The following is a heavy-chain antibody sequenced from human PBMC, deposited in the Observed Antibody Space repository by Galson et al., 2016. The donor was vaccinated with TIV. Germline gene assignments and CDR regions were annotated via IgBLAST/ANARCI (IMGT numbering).Heavy chain of an antibody. J-gene: IGHJ4*02. CDR1: GDTFSKYV. D-gene: IGHD3-3*01. Sequence: SVKVSCKASGDTFSKYVITWVRQAPGQGLQWMGWINPKTGGTNYAQKFQGRVTMTRDTSIRTAYMEVGSLRSADTAVFFCARDYPGQSGFDSWGQGTLVTVSS. CDR2: INPKTGGT. V-gene: IGHV1-2*02. CDR3: ARDYPGQSGFDS.